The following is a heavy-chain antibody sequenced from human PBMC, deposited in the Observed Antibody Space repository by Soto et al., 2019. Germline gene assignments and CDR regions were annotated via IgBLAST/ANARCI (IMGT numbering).Heavy chain of an antibody. D-gene: IGHD3-3*01. CDR3: ARGTPGIFGVVILPKYYYYGMDV. Sequence: SVKVSCKASGGTFSSYAISWVRQAPGQGLEWMGGIIPIFGTANYAQKFQGRVTITADKSTSTAYMELSSLRSEDTAVYYCARGTPGIFGVVILPKYYYYGMDVWGQGTTVTVSS. CDR1: GGTFSSYA. CDR2: IIPIFGTA. V-gene: IGHV1-69*06. J-gene: IGHJ6*02.